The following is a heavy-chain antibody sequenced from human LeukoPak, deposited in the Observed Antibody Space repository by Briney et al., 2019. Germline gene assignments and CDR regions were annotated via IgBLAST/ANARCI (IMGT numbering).Heavy chain of an antibody. CDR1: GFTFSSYG. CDR2: ISPSGGEI. V-gene: IGHV3-23*01. Sequence: GGSLRLSCAASGFTFSSYGMSWVRQPPGKGLEWVSSISPSGGEIHYADSVRGRFTISRDNSKSTLSLQMNSLRAEDTAIYYCATYRQVLLPFESWGQGTLVTVSS. CDR3: ATYRQVLLPFES. D-gene: IGHD2-8*02. J-gene: IGHJ4*02.